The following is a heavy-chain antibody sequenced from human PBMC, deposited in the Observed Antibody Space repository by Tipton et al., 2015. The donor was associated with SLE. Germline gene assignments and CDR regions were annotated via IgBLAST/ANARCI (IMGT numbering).Heavy chain of an antibody. CDR2: VSYSGNT. V-gene: IGHV4-31*03. CDR1: GTSISSGASF. Sequence: TLSLTCTVSGTSISSGASFWTWIRQHPGKGLEWIGYVSYSGNTYFNPSLRSRLTMSVDTSKNQFSLNLSSVTAADTAVYFCARHVEAGSLAWYSALDSWGQGTLVTVSS. CDR3: ARHVEAGSLAWYSALDS. D-gene: IGHD2-21*02. J-gene: IGHJ4*02.